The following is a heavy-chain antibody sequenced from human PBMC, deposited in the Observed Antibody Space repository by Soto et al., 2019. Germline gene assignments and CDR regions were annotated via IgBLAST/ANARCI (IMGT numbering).Heavy chain of an antibody. J-gene: IGHJ5*02. D-gene: IGHD3-9*01. V-gene: IGHV1-18*01. CDR2: ISAYNGNT. CDR1: GYTFTSYG. Sequence: GASVKVSCKASGYTFTSYGISWVRQAPGQGLEWMGWISAYNGNTNYAQKLQGRVTMTTDTSTSTAYMELRSLRSDDTAVYYCARNGYFDWSFDRDRFDPWGQGTLVTVSS. CDR3: ARNGYFDWSFDRDRFDP.